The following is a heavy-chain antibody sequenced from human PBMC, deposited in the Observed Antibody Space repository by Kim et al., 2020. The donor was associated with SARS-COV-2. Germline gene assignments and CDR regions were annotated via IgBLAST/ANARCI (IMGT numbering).Heavy chain of an antibody. CDR3: ARGVIVYIAAAEGPPGAFDI. D-gene: IGHD6-13*01. V-gene: IGHV4-31*03. J-gene: IGHJ3*02. CDR1: GGSISSGGYY. Sequence: SETLSLTCTVSGGSISSGGYYWSWIRQHPGKGLEWIGYIYYSGSTYYNPSLKSRVTISVDTSKNQFSLKLSSVTAADTAVYYCARGVIVYIAAAEGPPGAFDIWGQGTMVTVSS. CDR2: IYYSGST.